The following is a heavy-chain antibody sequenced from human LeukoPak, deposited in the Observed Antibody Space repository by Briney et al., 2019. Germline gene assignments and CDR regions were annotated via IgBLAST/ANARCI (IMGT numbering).Heavy chain of an antibody. D-gene: IGHD3-10*01. CDR3: ARDVGSGSYYRGDAFDI. Sequence: SVKVSCKASGGTFSSYAISWVRQAPGQGLEWMGRIIPILGIANYAQKFQGRVTITADKSTSTAYMELSSLRSEDTAVYYCARDVGSGSYYRGDAFDIWGQGTMVTVSS. CDR2: IIPILGIA. CDR1: GGTFSSYA. J-gene: IGHJ3*02. V-gene: IGHV1-69*04.